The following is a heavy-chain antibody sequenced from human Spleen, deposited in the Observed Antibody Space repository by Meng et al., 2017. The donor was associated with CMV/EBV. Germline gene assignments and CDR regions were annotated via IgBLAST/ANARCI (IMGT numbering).Heavy chain of an antibody. Sequence: GGSLRLSCAASGFTFSYYSMNWVRQAPGKGLEWVSPISASNYIYYADSVKGRFTISRDNAKSSLYLQMNSLRADDTAVYYCARGVQNQWEQLFWGQGTLVTVSS. CDR3: ARGVQNQWEQLF. D-gene: IGHD1-26*01. J-gene: IGHJ4*02. CDR2: ISASNYI. CDR1: GFTFSYYS. V-gene: IGHV3-21*01.